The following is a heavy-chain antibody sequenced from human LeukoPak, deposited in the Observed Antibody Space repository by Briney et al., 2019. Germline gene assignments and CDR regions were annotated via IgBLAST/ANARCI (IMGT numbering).Heavy chain of an antibody. Sequence: PSETLSLTCYVSGDSISSSYYWGWIRQPPGKGLEWIASVSQSENTYYNPSLKSRVTISVDTSKNQFSLKLSSVTAADTAVYYCARGRYGDYLWYYYYMDVWGKGTTVTISS. CDR2: VSQSENT. CDR3: ARGRYGDYLWYYYYMDV. J-gene: IGHJ6*03. V-gene: IGHV4-38-2*01. D-gene: IGHD4-17*01. CDR1: GDSISSSYY.